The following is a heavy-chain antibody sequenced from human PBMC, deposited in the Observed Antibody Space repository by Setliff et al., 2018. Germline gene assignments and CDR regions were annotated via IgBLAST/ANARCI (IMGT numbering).Heavy chain of an antibody. J-gene: IGHJ4*02. CDR1: GDSISSGSYY. CDR2: IFHSGST. D-gene: IGHD3-10*01. Sequence: PSETLSLTCTVSGDSISSGSYYWNWIRQHPEKGLEWLGYIFHSGSTHYNSSLKSRITISIDTSKNHISLELNSVTAADSAVYYCARVADGSGSFYLGSDYWGQGILVTVSS. CDR3: ARVADGSGSFYLGSDY. V-gene: IGHV4-31*03.